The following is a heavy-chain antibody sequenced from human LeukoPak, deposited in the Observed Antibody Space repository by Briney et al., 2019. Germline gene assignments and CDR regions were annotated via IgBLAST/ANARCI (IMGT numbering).Heavy chain of an antibody. CDR1: GYTFTSYY. Sequence: ASVKVSCKASGYTFTSYYMHWVRQAPGQGLEWMGIIDPSGGSTSYAQKFQGRVTMTRGTSTSTVYMELSSLRSEDTAVYYCARVYVVTDAFDIWGQGTMVTVSS. D-gene: IGHD2-15*01. V-gene: IGHV1-46*01. CDR2: IDPSGGST. J-gene: IGHJ3*02. CDR3: ARVYVVTDAFDI.